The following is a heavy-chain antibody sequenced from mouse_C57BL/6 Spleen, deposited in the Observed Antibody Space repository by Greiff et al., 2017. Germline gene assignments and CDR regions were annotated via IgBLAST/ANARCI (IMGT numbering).Heavy chain of an antibody. J-gene: IGHJ4*01. Sequence: VQLQQPGAELVMPGASVKLSCKASGYTFTSSWMHWVKQRPGQGLEWIGELDPSVSYTNYNQKFKGKSTLTVDKSSSTAYMQLSSLTSEDAAVYYCASLSTTDAMDYWGQGTSVTVSA. CDR1: GYTFTSSW. D-gene: IGHD1-1*01. CDR3: ASLSTTDAMDY. CDR2: LDPSVSYT. V-gene: IGHV1-69*01.